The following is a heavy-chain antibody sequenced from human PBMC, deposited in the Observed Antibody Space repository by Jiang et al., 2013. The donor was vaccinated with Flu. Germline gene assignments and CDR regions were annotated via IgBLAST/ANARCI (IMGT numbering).Heavy chain of an antibody. CDR2: ISGSGGST. V-gene: IGHV3-23*01. CDR3: ATSGTSNWFDP. Sequence: ISGSGGSTYYADSVKGRFTISRDNSKNTLYLQMNSLRAEDTAVYYCATSGTSNWFDPWGQGTLVTVSS. D-gene: IGHD2-2*01. J-gene: IGHJ5*02.